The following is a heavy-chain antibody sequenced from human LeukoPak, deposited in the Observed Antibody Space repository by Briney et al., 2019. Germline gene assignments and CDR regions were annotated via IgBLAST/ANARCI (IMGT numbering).Heavy chain of an antibody. CDR2: IRSKANSYAT. D-gene: IGHD6-25*01. V-gene: IGHV3-73*01. CDR3: TRPLTTAAGVVLYDY. Sequence: GGSLRLSCAASGFTFSGSAMHWVRQASGKGLEWVGRIRSKANSYATVYAASVKGRFTISRDDSKNTAYLQMNSLKTEDTAVYYCTRPLTTAAGVVLYDYWGQGTLVTVSS. CDR1: GFTFSGSA. J-gene: IGHJ4*02.